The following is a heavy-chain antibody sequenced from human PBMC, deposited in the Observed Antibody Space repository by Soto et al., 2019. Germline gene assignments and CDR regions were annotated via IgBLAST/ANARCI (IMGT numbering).Heavy chain of an antibody. D-gene: IGHD3-10*01. J-gene: IGHJ4*02. CDR2: IRSSPGTI. CDR3: ARAITMGRGVRNDY. CDR1: KFTFSNYA. V-gene: IGHV3-48*02. Sequence: EVQLVESGGGLVQPGGSLRLSCAASKFTFSNYAMNWVRQAPGKGLEWVSYIRSSPGTIYYADSVKGRFTISSDNAKNSLYLQMSSLRDEDTAVYYCARAITMGRGVRNDYWGQGTLVTVSS.